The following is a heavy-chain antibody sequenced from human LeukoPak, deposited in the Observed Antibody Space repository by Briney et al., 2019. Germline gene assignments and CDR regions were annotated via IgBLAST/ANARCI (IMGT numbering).Heavy chain of an antibody. Sequence: PSETLSLTCAVSGGSISSGGYSWSWIRQPPGKGLEWIGYIYHSGSTYYNPSLKSRVTISADRSKNQFSLKLSSVTAADTAVYYCARVGGGGYSYGYFDYWGQGTLVTVSS. J-gene: IGHJ4*02. D-gene: IGHD5-18*01. CDR3: ARVGGGGYSYGYFDY. CDR1: GGSISSGGYS. CDR2: IYHSGST. V-gene: IGHV4-30-2*01.